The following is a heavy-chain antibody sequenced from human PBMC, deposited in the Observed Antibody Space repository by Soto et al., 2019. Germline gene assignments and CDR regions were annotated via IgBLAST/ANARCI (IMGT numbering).Heavy chain of an antibody. D-gene: IGHD6-13*01. Sequence: EVQLLESGGGLVQPGGSLRLSSAASGFTFSSHVMSWVRQAPGRGLEWVAAASARNTNTYYADSVKGRFTISRDNSKSTVYLQLDSLRVEDTAVYHCAKDVTSHGPRGYSSSWYGWFDPWGQGTLVVVSS. CDR3: AKDVTSHGPRGYSSSWYGWFDP. V-gene: IGHV3-23*01. CDR1: GFTFSSHV. CDR2: ASARNTNT. J-gene: IGHJ5*02.